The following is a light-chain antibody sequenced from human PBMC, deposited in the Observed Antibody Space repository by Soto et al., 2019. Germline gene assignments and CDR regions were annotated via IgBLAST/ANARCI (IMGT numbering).Light chain of an antibody. CDR3: QQYYSAYT. Sequence: DIVMTQSPDSLAVSLGERATINCKSSQSVLYSFNNKNYLAWYQQKPGQPPKLLIYWASTRESGVPDRISGSGAGTDITLTVSRLQAEDVTVYYCQQYYSAYTLGQGTKLELK. V-gene: IGKV4-1*01. CDR1: QSVLYSFNNKNY. J-gene: IGKJ2*01. CDR2: WAS.